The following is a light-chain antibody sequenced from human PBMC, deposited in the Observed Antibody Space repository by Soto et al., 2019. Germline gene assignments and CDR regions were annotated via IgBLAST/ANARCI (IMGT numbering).Light chain of an antibody. Sequence: QLVLTQSPSASASLGASVKLTCTLSSGHSNFAIAWHQQQPEKGPRYLTKLNSDGSHSKGDGIPDRFSGSSTGAERYLTISSLQSEDEADYYCQTWGSGIPVFGGGTKVTVL. J-gene: IGLJ3*02. CDR1: SGHSNFA. CDR3: QTWGSGIPV. V-gene: IGLV4-69*02. CDR2: LNSDGSH.